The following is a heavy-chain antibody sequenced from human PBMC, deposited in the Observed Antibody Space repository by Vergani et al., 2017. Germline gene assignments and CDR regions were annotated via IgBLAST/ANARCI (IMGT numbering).Heavy chain of an antibody. CDR3: ARVLAVIGY. D-gene: IGHD6-19*01. J-gene: IGHJ4*02. CDR2: ISSSSTI. CDR1: GFTVSSNY. Sequence: EVQLVESGGGLVQPGGSLRLSCAASGFTVSSNYMSWVRQAPGKGLEWVSYISSSSTIYYADSVKGRFTISRDNAKNSLYLQMNSLRAEDTAVYYCARVLAVIGYWGQGTLVTVSS. V-gene: IGHV3-69-1*01.